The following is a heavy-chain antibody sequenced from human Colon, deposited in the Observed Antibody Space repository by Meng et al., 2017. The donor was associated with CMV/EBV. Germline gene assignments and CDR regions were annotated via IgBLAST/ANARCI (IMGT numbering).Heavy chain of an antibody. CDR2: IIPLFGIA. Sequence: SVKVSCMASGGTFNSFDITWVRQAPGQGLEWMGGIIPLFGIAKFAQKFQDRVTIITGESTTAAYMELSSLTSEDTAVYYCARRGDGSGNSFDYWGQGTLVTVSS. J-gene: IGHJ4*02. CDR1: GGTFNSFD. V-gene: IGHV1-69*05. CDR3: ARRGDGSGNSFDY. D-gene: IGHD3-10*01.